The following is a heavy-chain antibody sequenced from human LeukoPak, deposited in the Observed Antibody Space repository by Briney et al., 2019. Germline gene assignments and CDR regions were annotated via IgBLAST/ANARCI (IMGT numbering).Heavy chain of an antibody. D-gene: IGHD1-26*01. CDR1: GYTLSDYF. CDR2: IKPNSADT. Sequence: ASVKVSCKASGYTLSDYFMHWVRQAPGQGLEWMGWIKPNSADTKYAEKFQGRVTMTRDTTTAYMELRRLISDDTAVYYCTRDWGPSSGSFHYDAFDIWGQGTMVTVSS. CDR3: TRDWGPSSGSFHYDAFDI. J-gene: IGHJ3*02. V-gene: IGHV1-2*02.